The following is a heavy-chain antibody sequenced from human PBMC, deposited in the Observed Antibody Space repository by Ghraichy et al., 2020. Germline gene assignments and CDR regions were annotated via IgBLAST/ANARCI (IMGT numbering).Heavy chain of an antibody. Sequence: SQTLSLTCNVSGGSISSGSYYWGWIRQPPGKGLEWIGNIYYSGSTYYNPSLKSRITISVDTSQNQFSLKLSSVTAEDTAFYYCVTDNSGSYYFDFWGQGTLVTVSS. CDR3: VTDNSGSYYFDF. D-gene: IGHD3-22*01. CDR1: GGSISSGSYY. V-gene: IGHV4-39*01. J-gene: IGHJ4*02. CDR2: IYYSGST.